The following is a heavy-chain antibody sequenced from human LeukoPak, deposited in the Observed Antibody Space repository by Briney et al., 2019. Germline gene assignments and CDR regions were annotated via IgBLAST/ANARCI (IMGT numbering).Heavy chain of an antibody. Sequence: PSETLSLTCTVSGGSISSYYRSWIRQPPGKGLEWIGYIYYSGSTNYNPSLKSRVTISVDTSKNQFSLKLSSVTAADTAVYYCARRAYYGSGGYGMDVWGQGTTVTVSS. D-gene: IGHD3-10*01. J-gene: IGHJ6*02. V-gene: IGHV4-59*08. CDR2: IYYSGST. CDR3: ARRAYYGSGGYGMDV. CDR1: GGSISSYY.